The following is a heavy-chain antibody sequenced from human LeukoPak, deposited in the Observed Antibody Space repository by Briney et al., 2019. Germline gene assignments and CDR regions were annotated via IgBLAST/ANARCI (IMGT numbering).Heavy chain of an antibody. V-gene: IGHV3-21*01. Sequence: PGGSLRLSWAASGFTFSTYTVNWVRQAPGKGLEWVSSISSGTSYIYYADSVKGRFTISRDNAKNSLYLQMNSLRAEDTAVYYCARDRATGTTNYYYYYGMDVWGKGTTVTVSS. CDR1: GFTFSTYT. J-gene: IGHJ6*04. CDR3: ARDRATGTTNYYYYYGMDV. CDR2: ISSGTSYI. D-gene: IGHD1-1*01.